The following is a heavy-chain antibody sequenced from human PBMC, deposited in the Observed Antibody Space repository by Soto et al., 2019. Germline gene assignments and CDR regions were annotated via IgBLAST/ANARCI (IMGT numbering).Heavy chain of an antibody. V-gene: IGHV3-15*07. Sequence: GSLRLSCAASGFTFSNAWMNWVRQAPGKGLEWVGRIKSKTDGGTTDYAAPVKGRFTISRDDSKNTLYLQMNSLKTEDTAVYYCTTHDFWSGYYSDPFDIWGQGTMVTVSS. CDR3: TTHDFWSGYYSDPFDI. J-gene: IGHJ3*02. CDR1: GFTFSNAW. D-gene: IGHD3-3*01. CDR2: IKSKTDGGTT.